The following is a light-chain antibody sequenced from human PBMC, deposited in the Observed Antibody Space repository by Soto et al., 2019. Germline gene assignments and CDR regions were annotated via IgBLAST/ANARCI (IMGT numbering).Light chain of an antibody. V-gene: IGKV3-15*01. J-gene: IGKJ1*01. Sequence: EIGMTQSPATLSVSPGERATLSCRASQSVSSNLAWYQQKPGQAPRLLIYGASTRATGIPARFSGSGYGTEFPLTISSLQSEDFAVYYCQQYNNWPWTFGQGGKVDI. CDR3: QQYNNWPWT. CDR1: QSVSSN. CDR2: GAS.